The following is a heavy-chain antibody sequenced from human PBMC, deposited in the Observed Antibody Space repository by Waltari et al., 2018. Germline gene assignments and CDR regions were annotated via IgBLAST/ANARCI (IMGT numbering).Heavy chain of an antibody. D-gene: IGHD6-6*01. V-gene: IGHV3-49*03. Sequence: EVQLVESGGGLVQPGRSLRLSCTASGFTFGDYAMGWFRQASGKGLEWVGFIRSKAYGGTTEYAASVKGRFTISRDDSKSIAYLQMNSLKTEDTAVYYCTREGSSPEGWFDPWGQGTLVTVSS. J-gene: IGHJ5*02. CDR3: TREGSSPEGWFDP. CDR1: GFTFGDYA. CDR2: IRSKAYGGTT.